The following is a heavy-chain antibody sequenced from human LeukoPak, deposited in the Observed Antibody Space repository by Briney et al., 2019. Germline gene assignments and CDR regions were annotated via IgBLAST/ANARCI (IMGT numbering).Heavy chain of an antibody. CDR3: ARDPGGYDQNYYYYYMDV. CDR1: GYTFTGYY. CDR2: INPNSGGT. Sequence: ASVKVSCKASGYTFTGYYMHWVRQAPGQGLEWMGWINPNSGGTNYAQKLQGRVTMTRDTSISTAYMELSRLRSDDTAVYYCARDPGGYDQNYYYYYMDVWGKGTTVTISS. D-gene: IGHD5-12*01. V-gene: IGHV1-2*02. J-gene: IGHJ6*03.